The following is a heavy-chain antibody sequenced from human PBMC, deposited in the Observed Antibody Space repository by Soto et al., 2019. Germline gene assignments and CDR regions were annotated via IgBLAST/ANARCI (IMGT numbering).Heavy chain of an antibody. CDR3: AKPLGEDYYYGMDV. Sequence: PGGSLRLSCAASGFTFSRYAMSWVRQAPGKGLERVSAISGSGGSTYYADSVKGRFTISRDNSKNTLYLQMNSLRAEDTAVYYCAKPLGEDYYYGMDVWGQGTTVTVSS. V-gene: IGHV3-23*01. J-gene: IGHJ6*02. CDR2: ISGSGGST. CDR1: GFTFSRYA. D-gene: IGHD3-16*01.